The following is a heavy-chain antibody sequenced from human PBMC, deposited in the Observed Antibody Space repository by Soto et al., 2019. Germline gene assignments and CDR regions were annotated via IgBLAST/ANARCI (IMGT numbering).Heavy chain of an antibody. D-gene: IGHD6-13*01. CDR1: GGTFSSYA. J-gene: IGHJ6*02. CDR3: ARGRYSSTWSNLLERSSLDV. V-gene: IGHV1-69*06. Sequence: QVQLVQSGAEAKKPGSPVKVSCKTSGGTFSSYAISWLRQAPGQGLEWLGVLVPLFRTTNYAQKFQGRVTINADTSSYTVYMELSGLRSGDTAVYYCARGRYSSTWSNLLERSSLDVWGQGTTVTVSS. CDR2: LVPLFRTT.